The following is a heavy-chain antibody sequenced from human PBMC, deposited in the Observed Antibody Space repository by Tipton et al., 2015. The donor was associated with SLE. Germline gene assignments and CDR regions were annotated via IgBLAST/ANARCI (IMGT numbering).Heavy chain of an antibody. J-gene: IGHJ4*02. CDR3: ARADRGNCRNSDCYIFDY. CDR1: GGSISSGTYY. CDR2: IYISGST. D-gene: IGHD2-21*01. V-gene: IGHV4-61*02. Sequence: TLSLTCTVSGGSISSGTYYFTWIRQPAGKELEWIGRIYISGSTSFNPSLKSRVTMSVDTSKNQFSLKLSSVTAADTAVYFCARADRGNCRNSDCYIFDYWGQGTPVTVSS.